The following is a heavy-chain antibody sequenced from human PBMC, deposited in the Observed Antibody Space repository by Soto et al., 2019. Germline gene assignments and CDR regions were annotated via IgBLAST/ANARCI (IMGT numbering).Heavy chain of an antibody. V-gene: IGHV3-66*01. CDR1: GFTVSSNY. D-gene: IGHD6-13*01. CDR3: ARESSIAAANDY. J-gene: IGHJ4*02. CDR2: IYSGGST. Sequence: EVQLVESGGGLVQSGGSLRLSCATSGFTVSSNYMSWVRQAPGKGLEWVSVIYSGGSTYYADSVKGRFTISRDNSKNTLYLQMNSLRAEDTAVYYCARESSIAAANDYWGQGTLVTVSS.